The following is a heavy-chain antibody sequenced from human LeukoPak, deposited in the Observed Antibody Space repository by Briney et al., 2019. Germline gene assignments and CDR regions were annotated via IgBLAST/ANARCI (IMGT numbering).Heavy chain of an antibody. V-gene: IGHV3-21*01. Sequence: GGSLRLSCAASGFTFSYYSMNWVRQAPGKGLEWVSSISSSSSFIYYADSLKGRFTISRDNSKNTLYLQMNSLRAEDTAVYYCARAISDNCSSTSCYAAYYYGMDVWGQGTTVTVSS. CDR3: ARAISDNCSSTSCYAAYYYGMDV. CDR2: ISSSSSFI. CDR1: GFTFSYYS. D-gene: IGHD2-2*01. J-gene: IGHJ6*02.